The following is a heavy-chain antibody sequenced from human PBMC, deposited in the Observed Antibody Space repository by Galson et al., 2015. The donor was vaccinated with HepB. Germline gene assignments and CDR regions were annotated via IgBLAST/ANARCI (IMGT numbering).Heavy chain of an antibody. CDR1: GYTFTNYY. D-gene: IGHD3-22*01. J-gene: IGHJ4*02. CDR3: AVVVFGYFDY. CDR2: INPLGGST. Sequence: SVKVSCKASGYTFTNYYVSWVRQAPGQGLEWIGLINPLGGSTVYADQFQDRVTMTSDTSTDTAYLELNRLRLGDTAIYYCAVVVFGYFDYWGQGTLVTVSS. V-gene: IGHV1-46*03.